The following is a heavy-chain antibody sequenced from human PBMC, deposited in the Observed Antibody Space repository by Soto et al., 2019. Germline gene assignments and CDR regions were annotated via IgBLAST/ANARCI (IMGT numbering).Heavy chain of an antibody. J-gene: IGHJ6*02. CDR1: GGSISSGGYY. D-gene: IGHD3-22*01. Sequence: SETLSLTCTVSGGSISSGGYYWSWIRQHPGKGLEWIGYIYYSGSTYYNPSLKSRVTISVDTSKNQFSLKLSSVTAADTAVYYCARDPHYYDSSGYSDSSYYYDMDVWGQGTTVTVSS. V-gene: IGHV4-31*03. CDR3: ARDPHYYDSSGYSDSSYYYDMDV. CDR2: IYYSGST.